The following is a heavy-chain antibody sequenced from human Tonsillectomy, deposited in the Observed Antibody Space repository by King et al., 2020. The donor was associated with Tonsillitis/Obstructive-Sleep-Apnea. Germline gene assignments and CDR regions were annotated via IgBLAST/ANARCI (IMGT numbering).Heavy chain of an antibody. J-gene: IGHJ3*02. D-gene: IGHD3-22*01. CDR2: IIPILGIA. CDR3: ARGITMIVVLDAFDI. CDR1: GGTFSSYA. Sequence: QLVQSGAEVKKPGSSVKVSCKASGGTFSSYAISWVRQAPGQGLEWMGGIIPILGIANYAQKFQGRVTITADKATSTAYMELSSLRSEDTAVYYCARGITMIVVLDAFDIWGQGTMVTVSS. V-gene: IGHV1-69*10.